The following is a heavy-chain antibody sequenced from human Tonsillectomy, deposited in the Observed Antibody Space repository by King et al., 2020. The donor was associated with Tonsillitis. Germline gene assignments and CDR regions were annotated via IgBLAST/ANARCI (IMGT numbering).Heavy chain of an antibody. CDR3: ARSPAAVMGNDN. Sequence: VQLVEPGGGLVKPGGSLRLSCAASGFTFSTYSMNWVRQAPGKGLEWVSSISSGSGYIYYADSVKGRFTISRNNARKSLDLQMNSLRAEDTAVYYCARSPAAVMGNDNWGQGTLVTVSS. CDR2: ISSGSGYI. J-gene: IGHJ4*02. CDR1: GFTFSTYS. D-gene: IGHD2-2*01. V-gene: IGHV3-21*01.